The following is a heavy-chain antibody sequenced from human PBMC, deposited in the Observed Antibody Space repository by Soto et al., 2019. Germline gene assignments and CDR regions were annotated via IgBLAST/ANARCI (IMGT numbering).Heavy chain of an antibody. CDR2: IIPIFGTA. V-gene: IGHV1-69*01. CDR1: GGTFSSYA. CDR3: ARNLATARPDRGHYYYGMDV. D-gene: IGHD6-6*01. Sequence: QVQLVQSGAEVKKPGSSVKVSCKASGGTFSSYAISWVRQAPGQGLEWMGGIIPIFGTANYAQKFQGRVTITADESTSTAYMELSSLRSEDTAVYYCARNLATARPDRGHYYYGMDVWGQGTTVTVSS. J-gene: IGHJ6*02.